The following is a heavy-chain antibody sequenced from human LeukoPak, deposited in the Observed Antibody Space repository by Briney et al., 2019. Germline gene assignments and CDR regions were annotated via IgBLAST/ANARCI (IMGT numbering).Heavy chain of an antibody. Sequence: SETLSLTCNVSGGSISTSSYYWGWVRQPPGKGLEWIGNIYYRGSTYYNPSLKSRVTISVDTSKNQFSLKLSSATAADTAVYYCAVYCSGGSCSISRGYYFGMDVWGQGTTVTVSS. CDR1: GGSISTSSYY. CDR3: AVYCSGGSCSISRGYYFGMDV. D-gene: IGHD2-15*01. V-gene: IGHV4-39*01. CDR2: IYYRGST. J-gene: IGHJ6*02.